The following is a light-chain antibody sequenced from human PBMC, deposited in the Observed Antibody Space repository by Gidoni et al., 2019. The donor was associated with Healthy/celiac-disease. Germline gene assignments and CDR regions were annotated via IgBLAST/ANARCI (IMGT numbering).Light chain of an antibody. CDR1: QSISSY. V-gene: IGKV1-39*01. CDR2: AAS. J-gene: IGKJ4*01. CDR3: QQGYSTLT. Sequence: DIQMTQSPSSLSASVGDRVTITCRASQSISSYLNWYQQKPGKAPNLLIYAASSLQSGVPSRFSGSGSGTDFTLTISSLQPEDFATYYCQQGYSTLTFGGGTKVEIK.